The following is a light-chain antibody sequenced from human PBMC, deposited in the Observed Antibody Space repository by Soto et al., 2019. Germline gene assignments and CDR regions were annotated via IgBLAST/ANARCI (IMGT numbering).Light chain of an antibody. CDR3: QQYNNWPPLT. Sequence: EIVMTQSPATLSVSPGERATLSCGASQSISSNLAWYQQKPGQAPRLLIYGASTRATGIPARFSGSGSGTEFPLTISGLQSEDFAVYYCQQYNNWPPLTFGGGTKVEIK. CDR2: GAS. V-gene: IGKV3-15*01. CDR1: QSISSN. J-gene: IGKJ4*01.